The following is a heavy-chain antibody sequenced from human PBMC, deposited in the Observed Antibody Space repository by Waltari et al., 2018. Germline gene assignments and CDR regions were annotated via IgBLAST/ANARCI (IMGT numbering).Heavy chain of an antibody. D-gene: IGHD3-16*01. J-gene: IGHJ3*02. CDR3: ARGRGSLLSHVPGDDAFDI. Sequence: QVQLQQWGAGLLKPSETLSLTCAVYGGSFSGYYWSWIRQPPGMGLEWIGEINHSGSTNYNPSLKSRVTISVDTSKNQFSLKLSSVTAADTAVYYCARGRGSLLSHVPGDDAFDIWGQGTMVTVSS. V-gene: IGHV4-34*01. CDR2: INHSGST. CDR1: GGSFSGYY.